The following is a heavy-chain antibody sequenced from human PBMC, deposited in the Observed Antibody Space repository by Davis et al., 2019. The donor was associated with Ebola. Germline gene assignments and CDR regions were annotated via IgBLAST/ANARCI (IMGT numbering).Heavy chain of an antibody. V-gene: IGHV3-23*01. CDR3: AKDFDSSSSAPFDY. Sequence: GESLKISCAAPGFTFSSYAMSWVRQAPGKGLQWVSAISGSGSTTYFADSVKGRFTISRDNSKNIMYLQMNSLRVEDTAVYFCAKDFDSSSSAPFDYWGQGTLVTVSS. CDR1: GFTFSSYA. CDR2: ISGSGSTT. J-gene: IGHJ4*02. D-gene: IGHD6-6*01.